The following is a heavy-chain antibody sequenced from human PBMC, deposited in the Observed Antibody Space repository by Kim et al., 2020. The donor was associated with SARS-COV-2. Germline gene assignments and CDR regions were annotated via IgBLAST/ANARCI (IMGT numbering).Heavy chain of an antibody. CDR2: INHSGRT. D-gene: IGHD3-22*01. Sequence: SETLSLTCAVYGGSFSGYYWSWIRQPPGKGLEWIGEINHSGRTNYNPSLKSRVTISVDTSKNQFSLKLSSVTAADRAVYYCARGEGYYYDSSGYPDWGQG. CDR1: GGSFSGYY. J-gene: IGHJ1*01. V-gene: IGHV4-34*01. CDR3: ARGEGYYYDSSGYPD.